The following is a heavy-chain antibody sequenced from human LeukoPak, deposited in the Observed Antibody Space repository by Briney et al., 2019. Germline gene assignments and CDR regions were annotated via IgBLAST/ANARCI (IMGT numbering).Heavy chain of an antibody. J-gene: IGHJ4*02. D-gene: IGHD3-9*01. Sequence: GGSLRLSCATSEFTFSSYGMHWVRQAPGKGLEWVAFIRYDGSNKYYADSVKGRFTISRDNSKDTLYLQMNSLRAEDTAVYYCAKAQIAFDWLGPPDYWGQGTLVTVSS. CDR2: IRYDGSNK. CDR1: EFTFSSYG. CDR3: AKAQIAFDWLGPPDY. V-gene: IGHV3-30*02.